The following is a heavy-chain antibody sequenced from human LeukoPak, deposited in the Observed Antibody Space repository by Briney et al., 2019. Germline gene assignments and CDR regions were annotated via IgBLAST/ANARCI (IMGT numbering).Heavy chain of an antibody. D-gene: IGHD4-11*01. CDR1: GFTLSMMYW. CDR3: ASLQTDPTVVNGF. Sequence: GGSLRLSCDVSGFTLSMMYWMGWVRQVPGKGLEWLSLIKGDGSEKNYVDSVSGRFTVSRDSAKKSLYLQMNSLRAEDTAVYYCASLQTDPTVVNGFWGQGTLVTVSS. CDR2: IKGDGSEK. J-gene: IGHJ4*02. V-gene: IGHV3-7*01.